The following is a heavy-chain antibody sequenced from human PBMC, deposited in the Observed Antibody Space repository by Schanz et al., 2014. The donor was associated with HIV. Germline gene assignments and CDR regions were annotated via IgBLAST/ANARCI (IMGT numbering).Heavy chain of an antibody. CDR2: IKQDGSEK. J-gene: IGHJ5*02. D-gene: IGHD2-15*01. Sequence: EVQLVESGGGLVQPGGSLRLSCAASGFTFSRYWMSWVRQAPGKGLEWVANIKQDGSEKYYVDSVKGRFTISRDNAKNSLYLQMNSLRSEDTAVYYCASLQRFIGYCNDGSCTTYNWFDPWGQGTLVTVSS. CDR1: GFTFSRYW. V-gene: IGHV3-7*03. CDR3: ASLQRFIGYCNDGSCTTYNWFDP.